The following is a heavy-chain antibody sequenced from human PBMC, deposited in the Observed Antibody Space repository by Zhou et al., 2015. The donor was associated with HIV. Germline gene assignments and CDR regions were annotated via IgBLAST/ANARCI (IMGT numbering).Heavy chain of an antibody. J-gene: IGHJ4*02. CDR1: GGTFSSYA. CDR2: IIPIFGTA. CDR3: ARMIAAAGSGSYYFDY. V-gene: IGHV1-69*01. Sequence: QVQLVQSGAEVKKPGSSVKVSCKASGGTFSSYAISWVRQAPGQGLEWMGGIIPIFGTANYAQKFQGRVTITADESTSTAYMELSSLRSEDTAVYYCARMIAAAGSGSYYFDYWGQGNPGHRLL. D-gene: IGHD6-13*01.